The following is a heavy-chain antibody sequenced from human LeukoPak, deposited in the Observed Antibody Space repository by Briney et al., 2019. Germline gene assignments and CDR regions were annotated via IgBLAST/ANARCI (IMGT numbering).Heavy chain of an antibody. Sequence: SETLSLTCAVSGGSISSSNWWSWVRQPPGKGLEWIGEIYHSGSTNYNPSLKSRVTISVDKSKNQFSLKLSSVTAADTAVYYCARFGGSYISKGRFDIWGQGTMVTVSS. J-gene: IGHJ3*02. CDR2: IYHSGST. D-gene: IGHD1-26*01. CDR3: ARFGGSYISKGRFDI. CDR1: GGSISSSNW. V-gene: IGHV4-4*02.